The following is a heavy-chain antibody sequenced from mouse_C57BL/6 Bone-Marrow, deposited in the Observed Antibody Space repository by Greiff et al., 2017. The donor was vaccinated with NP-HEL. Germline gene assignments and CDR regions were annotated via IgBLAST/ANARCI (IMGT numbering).Heavy chain of an antibody. Sequence: EVQRVESGGGLVKPGGSLKLSCEASGFTFSSYAMSWVRQTPEKRLEWVATISDGGSYTYYPANVKGRFTISRDNAKNNLYLQMSHLKSEDTAMYSCARGWSRRDYWGQGTPLTVSS. D-gene: IGHD2-2*01. CDR1: GFTFSSYA. V-gene: IGHV5-4*01. J-gene: IGHJ2*01. CDR3: ARGWSRRDY. CDR2: ISDGGSYT.